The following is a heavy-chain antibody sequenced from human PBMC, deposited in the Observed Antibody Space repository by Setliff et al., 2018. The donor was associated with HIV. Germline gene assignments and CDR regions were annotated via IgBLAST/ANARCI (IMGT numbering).Heavy chain of an antibody. D-gene: IGHD5-18*01. Sequence: KPSETLSLTCTVSGGSISSSSHYWGWIRQPPGKGLEWIGSIYFSGSTYYNPSLKSRVTISVDTSKNQFSLKLSSVTAADTAVYYCARPRYTYGTPPAFDIWG. J-gene: IGHJ3*02. CDR3: ARPRYTYGTPPAFDI. CDR1: GGSISSSSHY. CDR2: IYFSGST. V-gene: IGHV4-39*01.